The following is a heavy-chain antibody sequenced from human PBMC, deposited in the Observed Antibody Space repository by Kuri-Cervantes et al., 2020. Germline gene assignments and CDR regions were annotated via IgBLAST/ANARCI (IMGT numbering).Heavy chain of an antibody. D-gene: IGHD3-22*01. CDR1: GGTFSSYA. V-gene: IGHV1-69*05. CDR3: ARDLPLDSSNYYGIDY. J-gene: IGHJ4*02. Sequence: SVKVSCKASGGTFSSYAISWVRQAPGQGLEWMGGIIPIFGTANYAQKFQGRVTITTDESTGTAYMELSSLRSEDTAVYYCARDLPLDSSNYYGIDYWGQGTLVTVSS. CDR2: IIPIFGTA.